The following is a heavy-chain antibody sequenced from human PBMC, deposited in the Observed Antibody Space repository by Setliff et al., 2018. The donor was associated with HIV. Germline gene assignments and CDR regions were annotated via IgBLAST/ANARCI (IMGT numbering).Heavy chain of an antibody. CDR3: VRAVPSVAVAAPRWLDP. J-gene: IGHJ5*02. CDR2: IYGGGRT. D-gene: IGHD6-19*01. CDR1: EFNVSYSY. Sequence: GGSLRLSCAVSEFNVSYSYMTWVRQAPGKGLEWVAVIYGGGRTYYADSVKGRFTFSRDNSKNTLYLQMNSLKVEDTAIYYCVRAVPSVAVAAPRWLDPWGQGTLDTVSS. V-gene: IGHV3-53*01.